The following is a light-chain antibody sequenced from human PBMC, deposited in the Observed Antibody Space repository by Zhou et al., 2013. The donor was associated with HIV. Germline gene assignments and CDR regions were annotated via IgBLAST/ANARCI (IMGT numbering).Light chain of an antibody. Sequence: EIVMTQSPATLSLSPGERATLSCRASQNVPYLAWYQQKPGQAPRLLIYGASSRATGIPDRFSGSGSGRDFTLTISGLQPEDFALYYCQQYDTWPSFGQGTKLQIK. CDR3: QQYDTWPS. CDR1: QNVPY. CDR2: GAS. V-gene: IGKV3D-15*01. J-gene: IGKJ2*01.